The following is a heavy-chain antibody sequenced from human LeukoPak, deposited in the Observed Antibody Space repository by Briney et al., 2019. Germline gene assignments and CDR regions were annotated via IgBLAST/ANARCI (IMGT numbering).Heavy chain of an antibody. CDR2: VNGRGATT. Sequence: PGGSLRLSCAASGFASGFTFSDYAVSWVRQAPGKGPEWVASVNGRGATTYYADSARGRFTISRDNSKNTLYLQMISLGADDTAVYFCAKAPATGEGYYFYYMDVWGKGTTVTVSS. CDR3: AKAPATGEGYYFYYMDV. V-gene: IGHV3-23*01. J-gene: IGHJ6*03. CDR1: GFTFSDYA. D-gene: IGHD7-27*01.